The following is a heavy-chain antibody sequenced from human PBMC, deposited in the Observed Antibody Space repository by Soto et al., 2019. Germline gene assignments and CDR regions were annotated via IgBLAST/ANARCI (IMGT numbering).Heavy chain of an antibody. V-gene: IGHV4-61*01. CDR1: GGSVSSGIYY. CDR2: IYYSGST. D-gene: IGHD3-22*01. J-gene: IGHJ5*02. CDR3: ARVGYNASSDYLSNWFDT. Sequence: PSETLSLTCTVSGGSVSSGIYYWSWIRQPPGKGLELIGYIYYSGSTNYNPSLKSRVTISVDTSKNQFSLKLSSVTTADTAVYYCARVGYNASSDYLSNWFDTWGQGTLVTVSS.